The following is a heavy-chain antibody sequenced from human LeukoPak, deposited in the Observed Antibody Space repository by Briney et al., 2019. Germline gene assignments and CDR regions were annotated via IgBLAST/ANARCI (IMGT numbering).Heavy chain of an antibody. V-gene: IGHV4-59*11. CDR1: GGSISTHY. CDR3: ARAQYASGSFFDY. J-gene: IGHJ4*02. CDR2: IYYTGSA. D-gene: IGHD3-10*01. Sequence: SEALSLTCTVSGGSISTHYWSWIRQPPGKGLEWIGYIYYTGSANYNPSLKSRVTMAIDTSKNQFSLELTFVSAADTAVYYCARAQYASGSFFDYWGQGTLATVSS.